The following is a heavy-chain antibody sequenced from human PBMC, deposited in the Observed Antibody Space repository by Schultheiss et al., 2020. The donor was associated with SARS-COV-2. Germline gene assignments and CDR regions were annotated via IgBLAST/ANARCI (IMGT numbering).Heavy chain of an antibody. CDR2: VNPNSGGT. CDR1: GYAFSSYS. Sequence: ASVKVSCKASGYAFSSYSMHWVRQAPGQGLEWMGWVNPNSGGTNYAQKFQDWVTMTRDTSISTAYMELNRLRSDDTAVYYCAREVDGDALGGYYGMDVWGQGTTVTVSS. J-gene: IGHJ6*02. V-gene: IGHV1-2*04. D-gene: IGHD4-17*01. CDR3: AREVDGDALGGYYGMDV.